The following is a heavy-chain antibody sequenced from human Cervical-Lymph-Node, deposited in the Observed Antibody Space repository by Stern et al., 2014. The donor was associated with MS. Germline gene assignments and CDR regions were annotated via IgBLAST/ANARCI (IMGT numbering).Heavy chain of an antibody. Sequence: QVQLQESGPGLVKPSQTLSLTCTVSGGSISSGNYYWSWIRQPAGEGLEWIGRIYSSGSTQYNPPLKSRVTIAAATSTNQFSLRLGSVTAADTDVYYCARGNYDVLTDNGGHGFDIWGQGTMVTVSS. CDR1: GGSISSGNYY. D-gene: IGHD3-9*01. CDR3: ARGNYDVLTDNGGHGFDI. J-gene: IGHJ3*02. V-gene: IGHV4-61*02. CDR2: IYSSGST.